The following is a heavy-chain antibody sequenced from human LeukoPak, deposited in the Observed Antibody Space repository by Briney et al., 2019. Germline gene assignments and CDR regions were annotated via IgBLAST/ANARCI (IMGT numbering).Heavy chain of an antibody. CDR3: AKGAGPPWFDP. J-gene: IGHJ5*02. CDR2: IYTSGST. CDR1: GGSISSGSYY. V-gene: IGHV4-61*02. D-gene: IGHD6-19*01. Sequence: SETLSLTCTVSGGSISSGSYYWSWIRQPAGKGLEWIGRIYTSGSTNYNPSLKSRVTISVDTSKNHFSLKLRSVTAADTAVYYCAKGAGPPWFDPWGQGTLVTVSS.